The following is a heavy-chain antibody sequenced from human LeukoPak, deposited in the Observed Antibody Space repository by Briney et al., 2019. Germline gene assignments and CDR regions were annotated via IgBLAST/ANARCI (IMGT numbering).Heavy chain of an antibody. CDR3: ARDPTTVATFGDY. CDR1: GYSISSGYY. CDR2: IYHSGST. V-gene: IGHV4-38-2*02. D-gene: IGHD4-17*01. J-gene: IGHJ4*02. Sequence: PSETLSLTCAVSGYSISSGYYWAWIRPPPGKGLEWIGIIYHSGSTHYNPSLKRRVTISVHTSKNQFSLKLTSVTAADTAVYYCARDPTTVATFGDYWGQGTLVTVSS.